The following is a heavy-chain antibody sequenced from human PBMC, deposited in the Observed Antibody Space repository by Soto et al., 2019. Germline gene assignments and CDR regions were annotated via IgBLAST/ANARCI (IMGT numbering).Heavy chain of an antibody. CDR1: GFTFSSYA. Sequence: PVGSLRLSCAASGFTFSSYAMHWVRQAPGKGLEWVAVISYDGSNKYYADSVKGRFTISRDNSKNTLYLQMNSLRAEDTAVYYCARASRYSSSWYNNWGQRTLLTVSS. CDR3: ARASRYSSSWYNN. V-gene: IGHV3-30-3*01. CDR2: ISYDGSNK. D-gene: IGHD6-13*01. J-gene: IGHJ4*02.